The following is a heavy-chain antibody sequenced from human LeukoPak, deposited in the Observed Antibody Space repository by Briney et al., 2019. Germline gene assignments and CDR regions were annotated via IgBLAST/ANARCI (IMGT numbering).Heavy chain of an antibody. J-gene: IGHJ6*03. D-gene: IGHD6-13*01. CDR3: AGDTTPYSSSWYYYYYYYMDV. V-gene: IGHV1-69*05. Sequence: GSSVKVSCKASGGTFSSYAISWVPQAPGQGLEWMGRIIPIFGTANYAQKFQGRVTITTDESTSTAYMELSSLRSEDTAVYYCAGDTTPYSSSWYYYYYYYMDVWGKGTTVTVSS. CDR1: GGTFSSYA. CDR2: IIPIFGTA.